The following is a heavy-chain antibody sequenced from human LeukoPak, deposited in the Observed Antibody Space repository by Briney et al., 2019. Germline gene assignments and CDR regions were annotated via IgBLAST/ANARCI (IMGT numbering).Heavy chain of an antibody. CDR3: ASDGGRYFPYYGMDV. CDR2: ISYSGNT. V-gene: IGHV4-61*01. CDR1: GDSVSNDSYY. J-gene: IGHJ6*02. D-gene: IGHD3-9*01. Sequence: SETLSLICPVSGDSVSNDSYYWSWIRQPPGKGLEWIGSISYSGNTDYNPSLKSRLTISVDTSKNQFSLKLSSVTAADTAVYSCASDGGRYFPYYGMDVWGQGTTVTVSS.